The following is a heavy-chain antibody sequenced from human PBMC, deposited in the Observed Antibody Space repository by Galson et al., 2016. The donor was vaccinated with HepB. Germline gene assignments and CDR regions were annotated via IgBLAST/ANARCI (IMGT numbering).Heavy chain of an antibody. J-gene: IGHJ4*02. V-gene: IGHV3-48*02. CDR2: IGSGGVAM. CDR1: GFTFTTSA. D-gene: IGHD5-12*01. Sequence: SLRLSCAASGFTFTTSAMSWVRQAPGKGLEWVAHIGSGGVAMYADSVRGRFAISRDNAKRSVYVQMNSLRDEDTAVYFCARDGRREYSGYDYWFDYWGQGALVTVSS. CDR3: ARDGRREYSGYDYWFDY.